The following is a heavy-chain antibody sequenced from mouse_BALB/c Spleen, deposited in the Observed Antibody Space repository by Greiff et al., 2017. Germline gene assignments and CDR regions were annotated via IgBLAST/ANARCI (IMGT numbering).Heavy chain of an antibody. V-gene: IGHV3-2*02. Sequence: EVQLQQSGPGLVKPSQSLSLTCTVTGYSITSDYAWNWIRQFPGNKLEWMGYISYSGSTSYNPSLKSRISITRDTSKNQFFLQLNSVTTEDTATYYCARGLAYYYAMDYWGQGTSVTVSS. CDR2: ISYSGST. CDR3: ARGLAYYYAMDY. D-gene: IGHD3-3*01. J-gene: IGHJ4*01. CDR1: GYSITSDYA.